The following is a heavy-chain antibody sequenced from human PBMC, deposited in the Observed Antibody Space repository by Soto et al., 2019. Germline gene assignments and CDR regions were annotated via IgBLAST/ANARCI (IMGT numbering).Heavy chain of an antibody. CDR1: GFTFSIYS. D-gene: IGHD2-15*01. Sequence: PGGSLRLSCAASGFTFSIYSMNWFRQAPGKGLEWVSSISSSSSYIYYADSVKGRFTISRDNAKNSLYLQMNSLRAEDTAVYYCARAPLGVVDYWGQGTLVTVSS. V-gene: IGHV3-21*01. CDR2: ISSSSSYI. J-gene: IGHJ4*02. CDR3: ARAPLGVVDY.